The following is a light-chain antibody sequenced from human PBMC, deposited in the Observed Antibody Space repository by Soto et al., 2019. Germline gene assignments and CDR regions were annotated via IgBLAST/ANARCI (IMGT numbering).Light chain of an antibody. CDR2: NAS. V-gene: IGKV3-11*01. Sequence: EIVLTQAPATLSLSPGDRATLSCRASQSVRSSLAWFQQKPGQAPRLLIYNASKRATGIPARFSGSASGADFSLPISSLEPGDFAVYYCQQRSDWPPDLTFGGGPQV. J-gene: IGKJ4*01. CDR3: QQRSDWPPDLT. CDR1: QSVRSS.